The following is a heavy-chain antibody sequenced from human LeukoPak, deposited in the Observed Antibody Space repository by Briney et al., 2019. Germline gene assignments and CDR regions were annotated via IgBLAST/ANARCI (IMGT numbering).Heavy chain of an antibody. J-gene: IGHJ6*03. CDR2: ISSSGSTI. CDR3: ARDFRPTYYYYMDV. Sequence: PGGSLRLSCAASGFTFGSYEMNWVRQAPGKGLEWVSYISSSGSTIYYADSVKGRFTISRDNAKNSLYLQMNSLRAEDTAVYYCARDFRPTYYYYMDVWGKGTTVTISS. V-gene: IGHV3-48*03. CDR1: GFTFGSYE.